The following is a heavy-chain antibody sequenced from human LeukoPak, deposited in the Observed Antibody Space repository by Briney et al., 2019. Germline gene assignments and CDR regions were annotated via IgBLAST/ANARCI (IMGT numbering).Heavy chain of an antibody. CDR3: ARDRYYDSSPYFDY. CDR1: GFTFSSYS. V-gene: IGHV3-21*01. Sequence: GGSLRLSCAASGFTFSSYSMNWVRQAPGKGLEWVSSISSSSSYIYYADSVKGRFTISRDNSKNTLYLQMNSLRAEDTAVYYCARDRYYDSSPYFDYWGQGTLVTVSS. D-gene: IGHD3-22*01. J-gene: IGHJ4*02. CDR2: ISSSSSYI.